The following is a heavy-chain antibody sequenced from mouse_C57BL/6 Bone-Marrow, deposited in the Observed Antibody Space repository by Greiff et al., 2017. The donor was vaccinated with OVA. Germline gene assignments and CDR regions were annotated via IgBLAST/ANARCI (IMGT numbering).Heavy chain of an antibody. J-gene: IGHJ2*01. CDR1: CYAFSHYW. CDR2: SYPGDGDI. CDR3: ARGAY. Sequence: VHLVESGAELVKPGASVKIFCKASCYAFSHYWMNWVKQRPGKGLEWIGQSYPGDGDINYNGKFKGKATLTADTSSSTAYMQCSSPTSEDSAVYLSARGAYWGQGTTLTVSS. V-gene: IGHV1-80*01.